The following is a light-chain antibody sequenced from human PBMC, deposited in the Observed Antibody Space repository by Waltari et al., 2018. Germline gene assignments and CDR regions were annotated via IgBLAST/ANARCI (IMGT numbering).Light chain of an antibody. J-gene: IGLJ3*02. CDR2: DDD. Sequence: SYVLTQPPSVSVAPGQTARVTCGGKTIANQRVHWYQQKPGQAHVLVVYDDDDRPSGIPQRFSGSNSGNTATLTISRVEAGDEADYYCQVWDSNSDQEVFGGGTKLTVL. CDR1: TIANQR. V-gene: IGLV3-21*02. CDR3: QVWDSNSDQEV.